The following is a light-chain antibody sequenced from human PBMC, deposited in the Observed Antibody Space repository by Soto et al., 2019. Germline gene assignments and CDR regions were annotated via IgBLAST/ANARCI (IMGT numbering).Light chain of an antibody. J-gene: IGKJ2*01. CDR1: QSISSW. V-gene: IGKV1-5*01. Sequence: DIPMTQSPSTLSAPVGDRVTITCRASQSISSWLAWYQQKPGKAPKLLIYDASSVESGVPSRFSGSGSGTEFTLTISSLQPDDFATYYCQQYNSYPYTFGQGTKLVIK. CDR3: QQYNSYPYT. CDR2: DAS.